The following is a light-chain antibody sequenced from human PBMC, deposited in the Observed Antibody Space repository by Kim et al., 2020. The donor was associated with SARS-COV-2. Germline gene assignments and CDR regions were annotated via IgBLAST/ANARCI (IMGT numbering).Light chain of an antibody. Sequence: QSVLTQPPSVSGAPGQRVTISCTGSSSNIGAGYNVHWYQHLAGTAPKLLIYRNDNRPSGVPDRFSGSKSGTSASLAITGLQADDEADYYCQSYDSTMSGSEVFGGGTQLTVL. CDR2: RND. J-gene: IGLJ3*02. CDR1: SSNIGAGYN. CDR3: QSYDSTMSGSEV. V-gene: IGLV1-40*01.